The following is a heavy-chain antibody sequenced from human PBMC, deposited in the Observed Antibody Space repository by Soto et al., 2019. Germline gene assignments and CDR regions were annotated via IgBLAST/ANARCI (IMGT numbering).Heavy chain of an antibody. CDR2: ISSTSAT. Sequence: EVQLVESGGGLIQPGGSLRLSCEASGLNVRNNYMHWVRQAPGKGLEWVAVISSTSATYYADSVKGRFTISSDDSDKTLFLQMNYLGLEDTAMYFCARGIVGATDFDNWGQGTLVTVSP. CDR1: GLNVRNNY. J-gene: IGHJ4*02. V-gene: IGHV3-53*01. D-gene: IGHD1-26*01. CDR3: ARGIVGATDFDN.